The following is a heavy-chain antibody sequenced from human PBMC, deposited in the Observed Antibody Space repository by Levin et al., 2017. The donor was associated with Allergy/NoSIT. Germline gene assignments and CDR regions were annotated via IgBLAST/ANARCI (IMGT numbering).Heavy chain of an antibody. CDR2: IYPGDSDT. J-gene: IGHJ3*02. V-gene: IGHV5-51*01. CDR1: GYSFTSYW. CDR3: ASTGPQWELLGGDAFDI. Sequence: GESLKISCKGSGYSFTSYWIGWVRQMPGKGLEWMGIIYPGDSDTRYSPSFQGQVTISADKSISTAYLQWSSLKASDTAMYYCASTGPQWELLGGDAFDIWGQGTMVTVSS. D-gene: IGHD1-26*01.